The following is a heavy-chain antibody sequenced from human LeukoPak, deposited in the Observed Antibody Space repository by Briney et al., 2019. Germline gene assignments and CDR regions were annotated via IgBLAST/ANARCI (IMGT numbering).Heavy chain of an antibody. CDR2: ISYDGSNT. CDR3: AKSGGYTSYCYYYFMDV. D-gene: IGHD3-22*01. Sequence: GGSLRLSCAASGFTFSNYGMHWVRQAPGKGLEWVAVISYDGSNTYYADSVKGRFTISRDNSKSTLYLQMNSLRADDTAVYYCAKSGGYTSYCYYYFMDVWGKGTTVTVSS. J-gene: IGHJ6*03. CDR1: GFTFSNYG. V-gene: IGHV3-30*18.